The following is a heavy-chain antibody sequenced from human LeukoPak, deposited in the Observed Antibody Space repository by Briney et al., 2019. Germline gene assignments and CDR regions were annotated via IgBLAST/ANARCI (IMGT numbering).Heavy chain of an antibody. V-gene: IGHV3-53*01. D-gene: IGHD1-26*01. Sequence: GGSLRLSCAASGFPVSGNYMTWVRQAPEKGLEWVSTIHSDGSTYYVDSVKGRFIISRDISQNTVYLEMNSLRAEDAAVYYCSREGWEELGHYFDYWGQGTVVTVSS. J-gene: IGHJ4*02. CDR3: SREGWEELGHYFDY. CDR2: IHSDGST. CDR1: GFPVSGNY.